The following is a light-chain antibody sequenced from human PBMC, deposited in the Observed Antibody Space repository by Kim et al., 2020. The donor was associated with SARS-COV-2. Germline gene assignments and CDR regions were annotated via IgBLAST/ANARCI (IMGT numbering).Light chain of an antibody. Sequence: LSLSPGERATLSCRASQSVSSYLAGYQQKPGQAPRLLIYDASNRATGIPARFSGSGSGTDFTLTISSLEPEDFAVYYCQQRSNWLTFGGGTKVEI. V-gene: IGKV3-11*01. CDR3: QQRSNWLT. CDR1: QSVSSY. J-gene: IGKJ4*01. CDR2: DAS.